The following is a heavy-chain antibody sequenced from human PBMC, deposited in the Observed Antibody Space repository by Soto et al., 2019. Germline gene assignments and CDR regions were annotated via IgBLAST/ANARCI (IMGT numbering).Heavy chain of an antibody. D-gene: IGHD3-16*01. Sequence: QVQLQQWGAGLLKPSETLSLTCAVYGGSFSGYYWNWIRQPPGKGLEWIGEIDHSGYTNYNPSLKSRVTISVEASKNQFSLRLTSVTAADTSVYYCARVRDWFDPCCQGTLVTVSS. J-gene: IGHJ5*02. CDR1: GGSFSGYY. V-gene: IGHV4-34*01. CDR2: IDHSGYT. CDR3: ARVRDWFDP.